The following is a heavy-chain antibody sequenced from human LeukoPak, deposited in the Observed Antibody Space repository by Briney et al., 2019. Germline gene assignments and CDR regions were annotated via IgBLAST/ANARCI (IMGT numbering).Heavy chain of an antibody. CDR2: IYSGGST. CDR3: ALTEYSGGDYYGDY. CDR1: RFPVSSNY. V-gene: IGHV3-66*01. J-gene: IGHJ4*02. Sequence: GGSLRLSCAASRFPVSSNYMTWVRQAPGKGLEWVSVIYSGGSTYYADSVKARFTISRDNSKNTLYLQMNSLRAEDTAVYYCALTEYSGGDYYGDYWGQGTLVTVSS. D-gene: IGHD2-21*02.